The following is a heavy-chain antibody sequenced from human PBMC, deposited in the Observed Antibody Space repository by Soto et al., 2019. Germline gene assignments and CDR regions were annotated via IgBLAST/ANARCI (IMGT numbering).Heavy chain of an antibody. Sequence: PSETLSLTCTVSGGSISSSPYYWGWIRQPPGKGLEWIGNIHYNGNTFYNPSLKSRVTISVDTSKNQFSLKLSSVTAADTAVYYCARHGPLSNNWNQLDYWGQGTLVTVSS. V-gene: IGHV4-39*01. D-gene: IGHD1-1*01. CDR2: IHYNGNT. CDR3: ARHGPLSNNWNQLDY. CDR1: GGSISSSPYY. J-gene: IGHJ4*02.